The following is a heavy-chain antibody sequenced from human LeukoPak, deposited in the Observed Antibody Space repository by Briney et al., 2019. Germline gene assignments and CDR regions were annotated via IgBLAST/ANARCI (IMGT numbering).Heavy chain of an antibody. CDR3: ARLQRGSIAAAGFDY. CDR2: IYPGDSDT. CDR1: GYSFPSYW. D-gene: IGHD6-13*01. J-gene: IGHJ4*02. Sequence: GESLKISCKVSGYSFPSYWITWVRQVPGKGLEWMGIIYPGDSDTRYSPSFQGQVTISADKSISTAYLQWSSLKASDTAMYYCARLQRGSIAAAGFDYWGQGTLVTVSS. V-gene: IGHV5-51*01.